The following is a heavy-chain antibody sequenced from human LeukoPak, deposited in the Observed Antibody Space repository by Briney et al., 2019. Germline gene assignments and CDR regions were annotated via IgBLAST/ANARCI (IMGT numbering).Heavy chain of an antibody. D-gene: IGHD2-2*01. CDR3: ATYCSSTSCYGQRYFDY. CDR2: IYYSGST. CDR1: GGSISSSSYY. J-gene: IGHJ4*02. V-gene: IGHV4-39*01. Sequence: SETLSLTCTVSGGSISSSSYYWGWIRQPPGKGLEWIGSIYYSGSTYYNPSLKSRVTISVDTSKNQFSLKLSSVTATDTAVYFCATYCSSTSCYGQRYFDYWDQGTLVTVSS.